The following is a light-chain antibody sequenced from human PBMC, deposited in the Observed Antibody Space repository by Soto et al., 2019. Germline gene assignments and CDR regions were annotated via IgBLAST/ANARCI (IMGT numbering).Light chain of an antibody. J-gene: IGKJ1*01. CDR2: AAS. Sequence: DIQMTQSPSSLSASVGDRVTITCRASQGISNYLAWYQQKPGKVPKLLIYAASTRQSGVATRFSGSESGTEFTHTISSLQPEDIATYCCQEYGIVPRTCSQGTNVAIE. V-gene: IGKV1-27*01. CDR1: QGISNY. CDR3: QEYGIVPRT.